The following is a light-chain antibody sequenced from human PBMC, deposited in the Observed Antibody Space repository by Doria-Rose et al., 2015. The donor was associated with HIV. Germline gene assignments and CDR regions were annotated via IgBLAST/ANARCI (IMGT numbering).Light chain of an antibody. J-gene: IGKJ1*01. CDR1: QSFSSTC. Sequence: TQSPGTLSLSPGERATLSCRASQSFSSTCLAWYQQKPGQAPSLLIYDGSTRATGIPDRFSASGSETDFTLTINRLEPEDFALYYCHQYGTSWTFGQGTKVEI. CDR2: DGS. V-gene: IGKV3-20*01. CDR3: HQYGTSWT.